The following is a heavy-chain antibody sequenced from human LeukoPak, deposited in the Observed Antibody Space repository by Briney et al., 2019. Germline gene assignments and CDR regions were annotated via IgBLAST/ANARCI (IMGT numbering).Heavy chain of an antibody. CDR1: GGTFNSYA. CDR2: IISIFGTA. D-gene: IGHD3-3*01. CDR3: ARDVNGDSWSGYYTIRLGY. V-gene: IGHV1-69*13. J-gene: IGHJ4*02. Sequence: GAAVKVSCKASGGTFNSYAISWVRQAPGQGLEGMGGIISIFGTANYAQKVQGRVTLTAREYTSTADKELSSLRSEDTAVYYCARDVNGDSWSGYYTIRLGYWGQGTLVTVSS.